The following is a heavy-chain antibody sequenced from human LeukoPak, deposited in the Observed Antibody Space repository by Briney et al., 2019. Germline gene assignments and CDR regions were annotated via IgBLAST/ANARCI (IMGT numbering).Heavy chain of an antibody. J-gene: IGHJ4*02. D-gene: IGHD6-6*01. Sequence: PSETLSLTCAVYGGSXSGYYWSWIRQPPGXXLEWIGEINHSGSTNYNPSLKSRVTISVDTSKNQFSLKLSSVTAADTAVYYCARRGYSSSSEYYFDYWGQGTLVTVSS. CDR2: INHSGST. V-gene: IGHV4-34*01. CDR3: ARRGYSSSSEYYFDY. CDR1: GGSXSGYY.